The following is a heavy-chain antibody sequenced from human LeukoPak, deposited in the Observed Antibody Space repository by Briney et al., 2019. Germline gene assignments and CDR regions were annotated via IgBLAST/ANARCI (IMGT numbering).Heavy chain of an antibody. D-gene: IGHD6-19*01. V-gene: IGHV4-34*01. CDR1: GGSFSGYY. CDR3: ARGRYSSGWYAGHDAFDI. CDR2: INHSGST. J-gene: IGHJ3*02. Sequence: SETLSLTCAVYGGSFSGYYWSWIRQPPGKGLEWIGEINHSGSTNYNPSLKSRVTISVDTSKNQFSLKLSSVTAADTAVCYCARGRYSSGWYAGHDAFDIWGQGTMVTVSS.